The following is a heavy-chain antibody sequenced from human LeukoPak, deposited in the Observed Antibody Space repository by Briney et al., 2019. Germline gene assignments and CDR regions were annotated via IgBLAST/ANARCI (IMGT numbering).Heavy chain of an antibody. J-gene: IGHJ4*02. CDR1: GFTFSGFA. CDR3: GKGRAVVGAAGPDY. V-gene: IGHV3-23*01. D-gene: IGHD2-15*01. CDR2: ISTGSGNR. Sequence: GGSLRLSCVGSGFTFSGFAMIWVRQAPGKGLEWVSSISTGSGNRYYADSVKGRFTISRDNSKNTLYLQMNSLRAEDTATYYCGKGRAVVGAAGPDYWGQGTLVTVSS.